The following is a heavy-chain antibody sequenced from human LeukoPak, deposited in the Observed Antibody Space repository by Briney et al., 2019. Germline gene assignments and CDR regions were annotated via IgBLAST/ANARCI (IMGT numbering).Heavy chain of an antibody. CDR2: ISYSGST. V-gene: IGHV4-59*01. J-gene: IGHJ6*02. D-gene: IGHD5-18*01. CDR3: AREFVDTAMGASYSYYYYGMDV. Sequence: PSETLSLTCTVSGGSISSYYWSWIRQPPGKGLEWIGYISYSGSTNYNPSLKSRVTISVDTSKNQFSLKLSSVTAADTAVYYCAREFVDTAMGASYSYYYYGMDVWGQGTTVTVSS. CDR1: GGSISSYY.